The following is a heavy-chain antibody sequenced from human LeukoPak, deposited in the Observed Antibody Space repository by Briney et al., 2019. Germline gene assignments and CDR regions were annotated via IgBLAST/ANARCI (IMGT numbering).Heavy chain of an antibody. V-gene: IGHV4-34*01. CDR3: ARVGVDDSGNIIKYFFDY. J-gene: IGHJ4*02. Sequence: PSETLSLTCTVSGGSFSDYYWSWIRQPPGKGLEWIGEINHSGSTNYNPSLKSRVIISVDTSKNQFSLKLSPVTAADTAVYYCARVGVDDSGNIIKYFFDYWGQGTLVTVSS. D-gene: IGHD4-23*01. CDR2: INHSGST. CDR1: GGSFSDYY.